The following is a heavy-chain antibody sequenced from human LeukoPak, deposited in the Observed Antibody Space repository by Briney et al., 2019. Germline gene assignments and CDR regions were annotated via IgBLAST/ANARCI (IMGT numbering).Heavy chain of an antibody. CDR1: GYTFTGYY. CDR2: INPNSGGT. CDR3: AVGYSGFRRSCMDV. V-gene: IGHV1-2*02. J-gene: IGHJ6*02. Sequence: ASVTVSCKASGYTFTGYYMHWVRQAPGQGLEWMGWINPNSGGTNYAQKFQGRVTMTRDTSISTAYMELSRLRSDDTAVYYCAVGYSGFRRSCMDVWGQGTTVTVSS. D-gene: IGHD5-12*01.